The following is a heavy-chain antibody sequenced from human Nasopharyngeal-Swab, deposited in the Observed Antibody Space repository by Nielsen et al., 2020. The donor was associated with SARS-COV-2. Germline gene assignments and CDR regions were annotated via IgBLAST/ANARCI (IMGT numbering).Heavy chain of an antibody. CDR1: GFTFSDYY. J-gene: IGHJ5*02. CDR2: ISGSGSTI. D-gene: IGHD3-9*01. V-gene: IGHV3-11*04. CDR3: ARDRHGYDILTGYRRANNWFDP. Sequence: GESLKISCAASGFTFSDYYMSWIRQAPGKGLEWVSYISGSGSTIYYADSVKGRFTISRDNAKNSLYLQMNSLRAEDTAVYYCARDRHGYDILTGYRRANNWFDPWGQGTLVTVSS.